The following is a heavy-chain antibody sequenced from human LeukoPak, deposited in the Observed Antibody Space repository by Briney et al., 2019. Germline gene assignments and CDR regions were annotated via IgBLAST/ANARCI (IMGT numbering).Heavy chain of an antibody. CDR2: NSAYNGNT. Sequence: GASVKVSCKASGYTFTSYGISWVRQAPGQGLEWMGWNSAYNGNTNYAQKLQGRVTMTTDTSTSTAYMERRSLRSDDTAVYYCARDPPDYYDSSGYSFDYWGQGTLVTVSS. CDR3: ARDPPDYYDSSGYSFDY. CDR1: GYTFTSYG. J-gene: IGHJ4*02. V-gene: IGHV1-18*01. D-gene: IGHD3-22*01.